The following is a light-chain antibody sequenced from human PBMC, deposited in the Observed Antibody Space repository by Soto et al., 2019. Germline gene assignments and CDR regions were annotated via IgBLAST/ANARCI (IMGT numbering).Light chain of an antibody. Sequence: QSVLTQPPSVSATPGQTVTISCSGSSSNIGNNYVSWYQQFPGAAPKLLIYDNYWRPSGIPDRFSASKSGTSATLGITGLQTGDEVDYYCATWDSSLSAVVVGGGTKLTVL. CDR2: DNY. J-gene: IGLJ2*01. CDR3: ATWDSSLSAVV. CDR1: SSNIGNNY. V-gene: IGLV1-51*01.